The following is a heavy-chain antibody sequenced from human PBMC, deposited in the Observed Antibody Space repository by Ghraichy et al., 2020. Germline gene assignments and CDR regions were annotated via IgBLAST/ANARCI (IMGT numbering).Heavy chain of an antibody. Sequence: SETLSLTCSVSGDSISSSGYYWSWIRQHPKKGLEWLGYMYYSGSTYYNPSLKSRLSISGATSKNQFSLKLSSVTAAGTAVYYCARCYGDYVGGALDIWGQGTGVTVSS. CDR2: MYYSGST. CDR1: GDSISSSGYY. CDR3: ARCYGDYVGGALDI. J-gene: IGHJ3*02. D-gene: IGHD4-17*01. V-gene: IGHV4-31*03.